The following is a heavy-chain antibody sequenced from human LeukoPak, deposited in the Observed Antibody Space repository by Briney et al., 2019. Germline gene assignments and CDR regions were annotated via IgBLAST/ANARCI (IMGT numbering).Heavy chain of an antibody. CDR1: GFTFRSYW. D-gene: IGHD1-1*01. Sequence: GGSLRLSCAASGFTFRSYWMHWVRQAPGKGLVWVSRINSDGSSTSYADSVKGRFTISRDNAKNSLYLQMNSLRAEDTAVYYCAKWGGTGTTNYFDYWGQGTLVTVSS. J-gene: IGHJ4*02. CDR2: INSDGSST. V-gene: IGHV3-74*01. CDR3: AKWGGTGTTNYFDY.